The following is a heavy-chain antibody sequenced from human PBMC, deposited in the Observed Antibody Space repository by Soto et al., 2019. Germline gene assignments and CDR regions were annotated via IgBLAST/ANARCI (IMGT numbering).Heavy chain of an antibody. CDR2: ISWNSGSI. Sequence: SLRLSCAASGFTFDDYAMHWVRQAPGKGLEWVSGISWNSGSIGYADSVKGRFTISRDNAKNSLYLQMNSLRAEDTALYYCAKDIKTRFWSGYPKLNYYYGMDVWGQGTTVTVSS. CDR3: AKDIKTRFWSGYPKLNYYYGMDV. J-gene: IGHJ6*02. CDR1: GFTFDDYA. V-gene: IGHV3-9*01. D-gene: IGHD3-3*01.